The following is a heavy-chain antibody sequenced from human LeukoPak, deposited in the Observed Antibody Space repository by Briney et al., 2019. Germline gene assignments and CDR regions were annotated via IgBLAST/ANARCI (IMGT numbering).Heavy chain of an antibody. CDR2: IYYSGNT. CDR3: ARDRVPGY. Sequence: SGTLSLTCAVSGGSISSSNWWSWVRQPPGKGLEWVGHIYYSGNTNYNPSLKSRVTISVDTSKNQFSLKLTSVTAADTAVYYCARDRVPGYWGQGTLVTVSS. D-gene: IGHD2-2*01. V-gene: IGHV4-4*02. CDR1: GGSISSSNW. J-gene: IGHJ4*02.